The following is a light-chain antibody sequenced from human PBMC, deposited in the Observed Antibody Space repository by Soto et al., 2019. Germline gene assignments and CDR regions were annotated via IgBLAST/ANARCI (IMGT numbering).Light chain of an antibody. CDR2: GAS. CDR3: QQYCRSGT. J-gene: IGKJ1*01. CDR1: QSVSNNY. V-gene: IGKV3-20*01. Sequence: EIMSTQSPGTLSLSPGERATLSCRASQSVSNNYLAWYQQKPGQAPRLLIYGASNRATGIPDRFSGSGSGTDFTLTISRLEPEDFAVYYCQQYCRSGTFGQGTKVDIK.